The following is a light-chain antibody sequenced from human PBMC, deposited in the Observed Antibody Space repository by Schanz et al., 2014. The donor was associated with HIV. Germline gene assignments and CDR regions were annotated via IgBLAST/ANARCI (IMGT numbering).Light chain of an antibody. CDR1: TSDIGGYNY. V-gene: IGLV2-8*01. J-gene: IGLJ2*01. CDR3: VSYTGTNNPV. Sequence: QSVLTQPPSASGSPGQSVTISCTGTTSDIGGYNYASWYQQHPDKAPQLLIYEVNMRPSGVPDRFSGSKSGNTASLTVSGLQAEDEADYYCVSYTGTNNPVFGGGTKLTVL. CDR2: EVN.